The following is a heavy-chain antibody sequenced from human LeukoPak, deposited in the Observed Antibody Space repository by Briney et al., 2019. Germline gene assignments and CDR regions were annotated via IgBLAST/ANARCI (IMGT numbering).Heavy chain of an antibody. CDR1: GHTFTRYG. CDR2: ISGYNGNT. CDR3: ARDCSGGSCHFDY. D-gene: IGHD2-15*01. Sequence: ASVKVSCKTSGHTFTRYGISWVRQAPGQGLEWMGWISGYNGNTNYAQKSQGRVNMTTDTSTSTAYMELRSLRSDDTAVYYCARDCSGGSCHFDYWGQGTLVTVPS. J-gene: IGHJ4*02. V-gene: IGHV1-18*04.